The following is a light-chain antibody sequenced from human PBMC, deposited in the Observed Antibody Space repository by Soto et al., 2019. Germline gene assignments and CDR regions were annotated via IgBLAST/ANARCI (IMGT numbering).Light chain of an antibody. V-gene: IGKV3-15*01. CDR2: GAS. CDR3: QQYDDWPQT. CDR1: QSVRTY. J-gene: IGKJ1*01. Sequence: EIVMTQSPATLSVSPGERATLSCGASQSVRTYLAWYQQKPGQAPRLLIHGASTRAPGIPASFSGSGSGTDFTLIISSLQSEDFAVYYCQQYDDWPQTFGQGTKVDIK.